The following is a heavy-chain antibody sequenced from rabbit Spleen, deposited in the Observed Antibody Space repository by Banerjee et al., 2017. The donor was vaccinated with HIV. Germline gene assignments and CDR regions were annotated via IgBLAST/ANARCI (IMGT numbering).Heavy chain of an antibody. CDR2: ISTSGGGT. CDR3: ARSAGGSGYTTTYFNL. Sequence: QSLEESGGDLVKPGASLTLTCTASGFSFSSGDWMYWVRQAPGRGLEWIGCISTSGGGTWYATWAKGRFTISKTSSTTVTLQMTSLTAADTATYFCARSAGGSGYTTTYFNLWGPGTLVTVS. V-gene: IGHV1S40*01. CDR1: GFSFSSGDW. D-gene: IGHD8-1*01. J-gene: IGHJ4*01.